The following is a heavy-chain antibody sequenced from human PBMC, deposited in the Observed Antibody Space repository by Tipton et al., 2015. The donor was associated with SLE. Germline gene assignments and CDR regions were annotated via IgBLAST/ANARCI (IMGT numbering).Heavy chain of an antibody. J-gene: IGHJ4*02. D-gene: IGHD3-3*01. CDR2: TYYRSKWYN. CDR3: ARDATYYDFWSGYFYFDY. V-gene: IGHV6-1*01. Sequence: GLVKPSQTLSLTCAISGDSVSSNSAAWNWIRQSPSRGLEWLGRTYYRSKWYNDYAVSVKSRITINPDTSKNQFSLQLNSVTPEDTAVYYCARDATYYDFWSGYFYFDYWSQGTLVTVSS. CDR1: GDSVSSNSAA.